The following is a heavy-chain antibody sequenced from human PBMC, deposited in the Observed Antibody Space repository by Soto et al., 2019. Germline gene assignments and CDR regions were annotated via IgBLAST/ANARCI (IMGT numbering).Heavy chain of an antibody. J-gene: IGHJ4*02. Sequence: PGGPLRLSCAASGCTFSTYAMTWVRQAPGKGLEWVSAISASGGSTYYADSVKSRLTITKDTSKNQVVLTMTNMDPVDTATYYCAHREGYIYASFDYWGQGTLVTVSS. V-gene: IGHV3-23*01. D-gene: IGHD5-18*01. CDR1: GCTFSTYA. CDR2: ISASGGST. CDR3: AHREGYIYASFDY.